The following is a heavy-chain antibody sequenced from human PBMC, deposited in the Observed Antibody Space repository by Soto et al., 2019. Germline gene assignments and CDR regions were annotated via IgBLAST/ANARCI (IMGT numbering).Heavy chain of an antibody. J-gene: IGHJ3*02. CDR2: ISWNSGSI. D-gene: IGHD3-9*01. Sequence: GGSLRLSCAASGFTFDDYAMHWVRQAPGKGLEWVSGISWNSGSIGYADSVKGRFTISRDNAKNSLYLQMNSLRAEDTALYYCAKDTGYFDWLLSDAFDIWGQGTMVT. CDR3: AKDTGYFDWLLSDAFDI. V-gene: IGHV3-9*01. CDR1: GFTFDDYA.